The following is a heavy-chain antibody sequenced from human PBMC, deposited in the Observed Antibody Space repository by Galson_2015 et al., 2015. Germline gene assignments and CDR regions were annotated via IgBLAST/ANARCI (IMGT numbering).Heavy chain of an antibody. CDR1: GGTFSSYT. CDR2: IIPILGIA. CDR3: AREYGDYVSYYYYGMDV. Sequence: SVKVSCKASGGTFSSYTISWVRQAPGQGLEWMGRIIPILGIANYAQKFQGRVTITADKSTSTAYMELSSLRSEDTAVYYCAREYGDYVSYYYYGMDVWGQGTTVTVSS. J-gene: IGHJ6*02. V-gene: IGHV1-69*04. D-gene: IGHD4-17*01.